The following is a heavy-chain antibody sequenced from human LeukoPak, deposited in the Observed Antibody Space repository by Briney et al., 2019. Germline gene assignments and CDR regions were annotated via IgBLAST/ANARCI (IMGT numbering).Heavy chain of an antibody. J-gene: IGHJ6*03. CDR3: ARGGSYYRYYYYYMDV. Sequence: PLASVKVSCKASGYTFTGYYMHWVRQAPGQGLEWMGWINPNSGGTNYAQKFQGRVTMTRDTSISTAYMELSRLRSDDTAVYYCARGGSYYRYYYYYMDVWGKGTTVTISS. CDR2: INPNSGGT. D-gene: IGHD1-26*01. V-gene: IGHV1-2*02. CDR1: GYTFTGYY.